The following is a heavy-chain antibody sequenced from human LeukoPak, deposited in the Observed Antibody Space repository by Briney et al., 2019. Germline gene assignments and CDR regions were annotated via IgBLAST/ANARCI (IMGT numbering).Heavy chain of an antibody. Sequence: PGGSLRLSCAASGFTLSSNYMSWVRQAPGRGLAGVSVIYSGGSTYYADSVKGRFTISRDNSKNTLYLQMNSLRAEDTAVYYCARGTLTYYDFWSGGYNWFDPWGQGTLVTVSS. J-gene: IGHJ5*02. CDR1: GFTLSSNY. D-gene: IGHD3-3*01. CDR3: ARGTLTYYDFWSGGYNWFDP. V-gene: IGHV3-53*01. CDR2: IYSGGST.